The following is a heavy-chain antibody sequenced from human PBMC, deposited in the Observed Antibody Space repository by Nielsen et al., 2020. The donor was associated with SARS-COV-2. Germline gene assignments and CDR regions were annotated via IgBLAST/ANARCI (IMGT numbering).Heavy chain of an antibody. J-gene: IGHJ4*02. CDR3: AKLPDGYNGFDY. CDR2: ISWNSGSI. Sequence: GGSLRLSCAASGFTFDDYGMSWVRQAPGKGLEWVSGISWNSGSIGYADSVKGRFTISRDNAKNSLYLQMNSLRAEDTALYYCAKLPDGYNGFDYWGQGTLVTVSS. CDR1: GFTFDDYG. D-gene: IGHD5-24*01. V-gene: IGHV3-9*01.